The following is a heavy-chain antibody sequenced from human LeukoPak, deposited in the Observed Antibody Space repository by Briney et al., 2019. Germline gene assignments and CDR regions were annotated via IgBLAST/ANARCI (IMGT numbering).Heavy chain of an antibody. CDR3: ARPEYYYDSSGYPAY. V-gene: IGHV1-2*02. D-gene: IGHD3-22*01. Sequence: ASVKVSCKASGYTFTGYYMHWVRQAPGQGLEWMGWINPNSGGTNYAQKFQGRVTMTRDTSVSTAYMELSRLRSDDTAVYYCARPEYYYDSSGYPAYWGQGTLVTVSS. CDR1: GYTFTGYY. CDR2: INPNSGGT. J-gene: IGHJ4*02.